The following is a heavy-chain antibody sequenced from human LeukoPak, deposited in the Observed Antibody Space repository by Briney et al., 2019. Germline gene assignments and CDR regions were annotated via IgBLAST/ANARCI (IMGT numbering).Heavy chain of an antibody. CDR1: GGTFSSYA. V-gene: IGHV1-69*01. J-gene: IGHJ6*04. D-gene: IGHD5-18*01. CDR2: IIPIFGTA. Sequence: SVKVSCKASGGTFSSYAISWVRQAPGQGLEWMGGIIPIFGTANYAQKFQGRVTITADESTSTAYMELSSLRSEDAAVYYCARGRSVDTAMDIELKYYYYGMDVWGKGTTVTVSS. CDR3: ARGRSVDTAMDIELKYYYYGMDV.